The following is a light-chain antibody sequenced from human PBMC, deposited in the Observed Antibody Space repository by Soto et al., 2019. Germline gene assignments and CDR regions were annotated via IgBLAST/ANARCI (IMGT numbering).Light chain of an antibody. CDR1: QAITNS. J-gene: IGKJ4*01. CDR2: EES. Sequence: DIHLTQSPSSLSASVGDRVTITCRASQAITNSLAWNQQKPGNPPRLLIYEESTLHSGVPSRFSGRKVGTQFILTIDSLQPEDFATYYCQQVKSYPRTFGGGTKVEIK. CDR3: QQVKSYPRT. V-gene: IGKV1-9*01.